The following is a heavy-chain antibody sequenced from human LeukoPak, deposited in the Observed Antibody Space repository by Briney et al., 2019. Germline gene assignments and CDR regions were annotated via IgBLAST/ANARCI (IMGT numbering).Heavy chain of an antibody. J-gene: IGHJ4*02. CDR1: GFTFSSYR. V-gene: IGHV3-21*01. CDR3: ARSGIAVAAMPFDY. CDR2: ISSSSSYI. Sequence: GGSLRLSCAASGFTFSSYRMNWVRQAPGKGLEWVSSISSSSSYIYYADSVKGRFTISRDNAKNSLYLQMNSLRAEDTAVYYCARSGIAVAAMPFDYWGQGTLVTVSS. D-gene: IGHD6-19*01.